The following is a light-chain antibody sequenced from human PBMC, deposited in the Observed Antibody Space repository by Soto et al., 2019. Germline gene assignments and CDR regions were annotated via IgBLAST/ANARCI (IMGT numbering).Light chain of an antibody. CDR1: TSDIGDYNF. CDR2: EVN. V-gene: IGLV2-14*01. J-gene: IGLJ1*01. Sequence: QSVLTQPASVSGSPGQSITISCTGTTSDIGDYNFVSWYQHHPGKAPKVIVFEVNNRPSGVSDRFAGSKSGNTASLTISGLQAEDEADYYCSSYRYSTVAPFVFGTGTKVTVL. CDR3: SSYRYSTVAPFV.